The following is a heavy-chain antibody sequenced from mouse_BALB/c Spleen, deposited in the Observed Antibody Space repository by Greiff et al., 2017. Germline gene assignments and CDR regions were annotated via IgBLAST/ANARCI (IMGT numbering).Heavy chain of an antibody. V-gene: IGHV5-6-2*01. J-gene: IGHJ4*01. D-gene: IGHD2-4*01. CDR1: GFTFSSYY. Sequence: EVQLVESGGGLVKLGGSLKLSCAASGFTFSSYYMSWVRQTPEKRLALVAAINSNGGSTYYPDTVKGRFTISRDNAKNTLYLQMSSLKSEDTALYYCARRGRVYYDYDGYAMDYWGQGTSVTVSS. CDR2: INSNGGST. CDR3: ARRGRVYYDYDGYAMDY.